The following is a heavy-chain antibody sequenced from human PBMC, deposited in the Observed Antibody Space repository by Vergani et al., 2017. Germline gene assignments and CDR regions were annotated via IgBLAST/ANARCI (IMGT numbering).Heavy chain of an antibody. CDR1: GGSFKNYG. CDR2: LSPGFGRL. V-gene: IGHV1-69*01. Sequence: QEQLVQSGAEAKKPGSSVTVSCKASGGSFKNYGFAWVRQAPGKGLEWMGELSPGFGRLKIAQRFQGRLSIAAEESTSTVYIELTSLTTEDTAVYYCARGLVVPVPGVVSYHFYLDVWGRGTTVAVSS. J-gene: IGHJ6*03. CDR3: ARGLVVPVPGVVSYHFYLDV. D-gene: IGHD2-2*01.